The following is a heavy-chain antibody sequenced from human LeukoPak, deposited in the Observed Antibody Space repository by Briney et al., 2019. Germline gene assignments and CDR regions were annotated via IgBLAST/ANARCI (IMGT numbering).Heavy chain of an antibody. D-gene: IGHD1-26*01. Sequence: SVKVSCKASGGTFSSYAISWVRQAPGQGLEWMGGIIPIFGTANYAQKFQGRVTITADESTSTAYMELSSLRSEDTAVYYCARALVGATTLDLWGRGTLVTVSS. CDR1: GGTFSSYA. CDR2: IIPIFGTA. CDR3: ARALVGATTLDL. J-gene: IGHJ2*01. V-gene: IGHV1-69*13.